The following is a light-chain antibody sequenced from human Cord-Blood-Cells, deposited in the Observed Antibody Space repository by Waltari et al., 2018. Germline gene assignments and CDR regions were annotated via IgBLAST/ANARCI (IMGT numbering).Light chain of an antibody. V-gene: IGKV3-15*01. CDR3: QQYNNWPVMPMYT. CDR1: QSVSSN. J-gene: IGKJ2*01. Sequence: EIVMTQSPATLSVSPGERATLSCRASQSVSSNLAWYQQKPGQAPRLLIYGASTRATGIPARFSGSGSGTEFTLTISSLQSEDFAVYYCQQYNNWPVMPMYTFGQGTKLEIK. CDR2: GAS.